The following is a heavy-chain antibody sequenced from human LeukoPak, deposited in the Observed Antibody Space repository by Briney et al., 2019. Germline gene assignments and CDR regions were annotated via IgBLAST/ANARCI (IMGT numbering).Heavy chain of an antibody. CDR2: LNTNHGEA. CDR3: ARDNIMIGVIGQGTSFDI. J-gene: IGHJ3*02. V-gene: IGHV1-18*01. D-gene: IGHD3-22*01. Sequence: ASVKVSCKTSGYTFTAYGLTWVRQAPGQGLERLAWLNTNHGEAQYESRFQGRVTMTTDTSTNTAYMDLRSLRTDDTAVYYCARDNIMIGVIGQGTSFDIWGQGTMVTVSS. CDR1: GYTFTAYG.